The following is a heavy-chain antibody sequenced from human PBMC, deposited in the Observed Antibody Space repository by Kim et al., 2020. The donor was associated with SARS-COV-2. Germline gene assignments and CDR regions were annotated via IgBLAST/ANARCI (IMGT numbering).Heavy chain of an antibody. Sequence: GGSLRLSCAASGFTFSSYGMHWVRQAPGKGLEWVAVIWYDGSNKYYADSVKGRFTISRDNSKNTLYLQMNSLRAEDTAVYYCAREGYCSSTSCSFADYWGQGTLVTVSS. CDR3: AREGYCSSTSCSFADY. J-gene: IGHJ4*02. CDR1: GFTFSSYG. CDR2: IWYDGSNK. V-gene: IGHV3-33*01. D-gene: IGHD2-2*01.